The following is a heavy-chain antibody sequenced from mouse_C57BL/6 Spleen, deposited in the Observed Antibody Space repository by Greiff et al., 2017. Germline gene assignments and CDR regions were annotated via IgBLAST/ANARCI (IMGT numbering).Heavy chain of an antibody. V-gene: IGHV14-4*01. CDR3: TKAIYYYGSRYFDV. D-gene: IGHD1-1*01. Sequence: EVQRVESGAELVRPGASVKLSCTASGFNIKDDYMHWVKQRPEQGLEWIGWIDPENGDTEYASKFQGKATITADTSSNTAYLQLSSLTSEDTAVYYCTKAIYYYGSRYFDVRGTGTTVTVSS. J-gene: IGHJ1*03. CDR2: IDPENGDT. CDR1: GFNIKDDY.